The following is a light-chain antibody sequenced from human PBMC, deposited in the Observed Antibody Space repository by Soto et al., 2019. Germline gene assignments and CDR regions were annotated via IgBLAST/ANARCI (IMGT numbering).Light chain of an antibody. J-gene: IGKJ1*01. CDR2: GAS. CDR3: QQYGSSPTWT. Sequence: EIVLTQSPGTLSLSPGERATLSCRASQSFSSSYLAWYQQEPGQAPRLLIYGASSRATGIPDRFSGSGSGTDFTLTISRLEPEDFAVYYCQQYGSSPTWTFGQGTKVDIK. CDR1: QSFSSSY. V-gene: IGKV3-20*01.